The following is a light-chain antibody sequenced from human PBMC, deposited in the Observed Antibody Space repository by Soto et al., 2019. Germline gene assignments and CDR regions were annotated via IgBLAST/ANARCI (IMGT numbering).Light chain of an antibody. Sequence: QSVLTQPPSVSGAPGQRVTISCTGSSSNIGAGYDVHWYQQLPGTAPKLLIYGNSNRPSGVPDRFAGSKSGTSASLAITGLQAEDEADYYCQSYASSLNGVVVGGGTKLTVL. CDR3: QSYASSLNGVV. CDR2: GNS. CDR1: SSNIGAGYD. J-gene: IGLJ2*01. V-gene: IGLV1-40*01.